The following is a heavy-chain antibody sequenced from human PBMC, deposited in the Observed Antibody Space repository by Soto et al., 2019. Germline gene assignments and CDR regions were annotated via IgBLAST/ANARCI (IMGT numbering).Heavy chain of an antibody. V-gene: IGHV3-21*01. CDR3: AREADFASSGYVLDY. D-gene: IGHD3-22*01. Sequence: GGSLRLSCAASGFTFNRYSMNWVRQAPGKGLEWVSSVTSSSSSMLYADSVKCRFTISRDDAKDSLFLQMNSLRADDTAVYYCAREADFASSGYVLDYWGQGTLVTVSS. CDR2: VTSSSSSM. J-gene: IGHJ4*02. CDR1: GFTFNRYS.